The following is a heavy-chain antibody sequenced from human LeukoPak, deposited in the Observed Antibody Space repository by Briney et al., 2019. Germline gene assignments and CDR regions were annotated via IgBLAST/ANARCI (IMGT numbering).Heavy chain of an antibody. Sequence: GGSLRLSCAASGFTFSSYAMSWVRQAPGKRLEWVSTIGDSGGSTYYADSVKGRFTISRDNSKNTLYLQMNSLRAEDTAVYYCTKEIIAVPGNYFDYWGQGTLVTVSS. D-gene: IGHD6-19*01. CDR2: IGDSGGST. CDR1: GFTFSSYA. CDR3: TKEIIAVPGNYFDY. V-gene: IGHV3-23*01. J-gene: IGHJ4*02.